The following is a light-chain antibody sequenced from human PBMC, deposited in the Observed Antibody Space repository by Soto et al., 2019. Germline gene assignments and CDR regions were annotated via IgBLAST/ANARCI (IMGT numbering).Light chain of an antibody. CDR1: HSLLYSSNNKNY. V-gene: IGKV4-1*01. Sequence: VMTQSKYTLAVSLVEMAPINCKSIHSLLYSSNNKNYLAWYQQKSGQPPKLLIYWASTRDSGVPDRFSGSGSGTDFTLTIASLQAEDVAVYYCHQYYSTPITFGQGRRLEIK. J-gene: IGKJ5*01. CDR3: HQYYSTPIT. CDR2: WAS.